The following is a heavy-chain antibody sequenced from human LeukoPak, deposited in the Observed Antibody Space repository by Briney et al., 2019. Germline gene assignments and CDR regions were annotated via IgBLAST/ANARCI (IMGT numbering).Heavy chain of an antibody. CDR3: ARGRGGSYGDWSSYNWFDP. CDR1: GGCFSGYY. CDR2: INYSGST. V-gene: IGHV4-34*01. D-gene: IGHD5-18*01. J-gene: IGHJ5*02. Sequence: SETLSLTCAVYGGCFSGYYWSWIRQPPGKGLEWIGEINYSGSTNYNPSLKSRVTISVDTSKNQFSLKLSSVTAADTAVFYCARGRGGSYGDWSSYNWFDPWGQGTLVTVSS.